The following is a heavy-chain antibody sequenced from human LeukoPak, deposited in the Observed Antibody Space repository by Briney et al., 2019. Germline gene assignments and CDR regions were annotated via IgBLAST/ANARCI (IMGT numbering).Heavy chain of an antibody. CDR2: IRSSGSYI. D-gene: IGHD1-1*01. V-gene: IGHV3-21*01. CDR3: ARDVQIDY. J-gene: IGHJ4*02. Sequence: GGSLRLSCAASGFTFSSYTMNWVRQAPGKGLEWVWSIRSSGSYIYYADSVKGRFTISRDNAENSLYLQMNSLRAEDTAVYYCARDVQIDYWGQGTLVTVSS. CDR1: GFTFSSYT.